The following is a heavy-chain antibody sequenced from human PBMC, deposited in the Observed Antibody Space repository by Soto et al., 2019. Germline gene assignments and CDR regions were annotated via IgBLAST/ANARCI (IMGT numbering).Heavy chain of an antibody. Sequence: SETLSLTCTVSGGSISSGGYYWSWIRQHPGKGLEWIGYIYYSGSTYYNPSLKSRVTISVDTSKNQFSLKLSSVTAADTAVYYCARGPGSFVVSNYGGRWFDPWGQGTLVTVSS. D-gene: IGHD4-4*01. CDR1: GGSISSGGYY. CDR3: ARGPGSFVVSNYGGRWFDP. J-gene: IGHJ5*02. CDR2: IYYSGST. V-gene: IGHV4-31*03.